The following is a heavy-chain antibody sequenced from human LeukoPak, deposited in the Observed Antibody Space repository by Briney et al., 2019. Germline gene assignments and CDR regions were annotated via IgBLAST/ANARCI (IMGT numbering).Heavy chain of an antibody. CDR1: GYTFTGYY. V-gene: IGHV1-2*02. CDR3: ARVRGDSSGYYYYNAFDI. Sequence: GASVKVSCKAPGYTFTGYYMHWVRQAPGQGLEWMGWINPNSGGTNYAQKFQGRVTMTRDTSISTAYMELSRLRSDDTAVYYCARVRGDSSGYYYYNAFDIWGQGTMVTVSS. CDR2: INPNSGGT. J-gene: IGHJ3*02. D-gene: IGHD3-22*01.